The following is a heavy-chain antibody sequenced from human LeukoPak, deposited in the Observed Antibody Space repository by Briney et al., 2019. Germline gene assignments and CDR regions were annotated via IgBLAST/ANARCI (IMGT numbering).Heavy chain of an antibody. D-gene: IGHD3-22*01. Sequence: TAGGSLRLSCAASGFTFSRYSMNWVRQAPGKGLEWVSSISSGSSFMYYADSVKGRFTISRDNAKNSLYPQMNSLRAKDTALYYCARDYYDSSGSSWFDPWGQGTLVTVSS. J-gene: IGHJ5*02. CDR1: GFTFSRYS. CDR3: ARDYYDSSGSSWFDP. V-gene: IGHV3-21*01. CDR2: ISSGSSFM.